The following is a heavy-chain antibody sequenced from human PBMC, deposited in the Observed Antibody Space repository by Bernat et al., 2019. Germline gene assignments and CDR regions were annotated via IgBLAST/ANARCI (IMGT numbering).Heavy chain of an antibody. Sequence: EVQLVESGGGLVQPGGSLRLSCAASGFTFSSYSMNWVRQAPGKGLEWVSYISSSSSTIYYADSVKGRFTISRDNAKNSLYLQMNSLRAEDTAVYYCARDQGYYYDSMAGWFDPWGQGTLVTVSS. V-gene: IGHV3-48*01. D-gene: IGHD3-22*01. J-gene: IGHJ5*02. CDR1: GFTFSSYS. CDR3: ARDQGYYYDSMAGWFDP. CDR2: ISSSSSTI.